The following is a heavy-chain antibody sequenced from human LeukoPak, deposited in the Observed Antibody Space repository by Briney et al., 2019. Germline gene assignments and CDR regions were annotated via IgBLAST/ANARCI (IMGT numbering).Heavy chain of an antibody. V-gene: IGHV4-4*02. CDR1: GGSISSNNW. D-gene: IGHD6-13*01. Sequence: PSGTLSLTCAVSGGSISSNNWWSWVRQPPGKGLEWIGEIAQSGSTNYNPSLKSRVTISVDKSKNQFPLNLRSVTAADTAVYYCARIRGYGRDYYFYYMDVWGKGTTVTVSS. J-gene: IGHJ6*03. CDR3: ARIRGYGRDYYFYYMDV. CDR2: IAQSGST.